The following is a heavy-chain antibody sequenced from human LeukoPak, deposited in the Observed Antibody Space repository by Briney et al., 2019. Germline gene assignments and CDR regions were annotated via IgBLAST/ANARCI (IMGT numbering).Heavy chain of an antibody. V-gene: IGHV3-21*01. D-gene: IGHD3-9*01. Sequence: GGSLRLSCAASGFTFSTYAMNWVRQAPGKGLEWVSSISSSSCYIYYADSVKGRFTISRDNAKNSLYLQMNSLRAEDTAVYYCARDPGVYFVDVWGKGTTVTVSS. CDR2: ISSSSCYI. J-gene: IGHJ6*04. CDR3: ARDPGVYFVDV. CDR1: GFTFSTYA.